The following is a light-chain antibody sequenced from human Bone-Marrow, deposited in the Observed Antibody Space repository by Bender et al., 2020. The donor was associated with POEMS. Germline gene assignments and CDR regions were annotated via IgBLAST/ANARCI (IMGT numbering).Light chain of an antibody. J-gene: IGLJ2*01. V-gene: IGLV3-21*03. Sequence: SYVPTQPPSVSVAPGKTATISCGGDNIQTKSVHWYQQKAGQAPLLVIYDDKDRPSGIPERMSGSNSGNTATLTISRVEAGDEADYFCQIWDSSNDHVLFGGGTRLTVL. CDR3: QIWDSSNDHVL. CDR2: DDK. CDR1: NIQTKS.